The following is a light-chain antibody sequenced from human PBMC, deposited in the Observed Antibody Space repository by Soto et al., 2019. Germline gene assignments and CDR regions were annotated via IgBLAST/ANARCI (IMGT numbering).Light chain of an antibody. V-gene: IGKV3-11*01. Sequence: EIVLTQSPATLSFSPGERATLSCRASQSVSSYLAWYQQKPGQAPRLLIYDASIRATGIPARFSGSGSGTDFPLTISSLEPEDFAVYYCQQRSNWPPTLTFGEGTKVEIK. CDR2: DAS. CDR1: QSVSSY. CDR3: QQRSNWPPTLT. J-gene: IGKJ4*01.